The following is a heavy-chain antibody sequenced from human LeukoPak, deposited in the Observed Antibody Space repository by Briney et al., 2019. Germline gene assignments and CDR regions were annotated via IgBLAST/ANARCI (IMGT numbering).Heavy chain of an antibody. D-gene: IGHD2-15*01. CDR3: ARDSDRYCSGGSCQRFDY. CDR2: ISGSSSYI. V-gene: IGHV3-21*01. J-gene: IGHJ4*02. Sequence: PGGSLRLSCAASGFTFSSYSMNWVRQAPGKGLEWVSSISGSSSYIYYADSVKGRFTISRDNAKNSLYLQMNSLRAEDTAVYYCARDSDRYCSGGSCQRFDYWGQGILVTVSS. CDR1: GFTFSSYS.